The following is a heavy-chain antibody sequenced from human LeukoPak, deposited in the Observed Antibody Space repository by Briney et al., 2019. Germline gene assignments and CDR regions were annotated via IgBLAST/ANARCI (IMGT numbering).Heavy chain of an antibody. V-gene: IGHV3-7*01. CDR3: ARGSGIVSMWDCFDY. Sequence: GGSLRLSCAASGFTFSGYWMSWVRQAPGKGLEWVANVKQDGSDKFYVDSVKGRFTISRDNAKNSLYLQMNSLRAEDTAVYYCARGSGIVSMWDCFDYWGQGTLVTVSS. J-gene: IGHJ4*02. CDR2: VKQDGSDK. D-gene: IGHD3-10*02. CDR1: GFTFSGYW.